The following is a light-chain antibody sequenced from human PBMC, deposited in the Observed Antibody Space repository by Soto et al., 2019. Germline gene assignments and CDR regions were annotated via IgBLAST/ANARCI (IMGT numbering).Light chain of an antibody. V-gene: IGLV1-44*01. Sequence: QSVLTQPPSASGTPGQRVTISCSGSSSNIGSNTVNWYQQLPGTAPKLLIYSNNQRPSGVPDRFSGSKSGTSASLAISGLQSGGEADYYCAAWDDSMNGYVFGNGTKVTVL. CDR1: SSNIGSNT. CDR3: AAWDDSMNGYV. J-gene: IGLJ1*01. CDR2: SNN.